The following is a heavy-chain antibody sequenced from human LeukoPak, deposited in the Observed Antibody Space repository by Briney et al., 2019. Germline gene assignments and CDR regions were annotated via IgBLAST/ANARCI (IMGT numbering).Heavy chain of an antibody. CDR1: GFTFSSYG. V-gene: IGHV3-30*18. D-gene: IGHD4-17*01. CDR2: ISYDGSNK. Sequence: PGGSLRLSCAASGFTFSSYGMHWVRQAPGKGLEWVAVISYDGSNKYYADSVKGRFTISRDNSENTLYLQMNSLRAEDTAVYYCANGPYDYFDYWGQGTLVTVSS. CDR3: ANGPYDYFDY. J-gene: IGHJ4*02.